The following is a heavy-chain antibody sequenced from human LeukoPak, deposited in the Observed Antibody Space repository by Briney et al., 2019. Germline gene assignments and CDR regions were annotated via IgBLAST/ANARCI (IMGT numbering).Heavy chain of an antibody. V-gene: IGHV1-2*02. CDR1: GYTFTGYC. CDR2: INPNSGGT. CDR3: ARGIAAAGMGADDAFDI. J-gene: IGHJ3*02. D-gene: IGHD6-13*01. Sequence: ASVKVSCKASGYTFTGYCMHWVRQAPGQGLEWMGWINPNSGGTNYAQKFQGRVTMTRDTSISTAYMELSRLRSDDTAVYYCARGIAAAGMGADDAFDIWGQGTMVTVSS.